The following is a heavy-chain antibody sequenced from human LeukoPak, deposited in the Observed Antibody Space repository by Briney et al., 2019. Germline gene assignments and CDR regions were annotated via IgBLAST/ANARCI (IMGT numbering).Heavy chain of an antibody. CDR1: GVSISSSNSY. J-gene: IGHJ4*02. V-gene: IGHV4-39*02. D-gene: IGHD6-19*01. CDR3: ARDGDSYSSGWQYYFDY. CDR2: IYYSGNT. Sequence: SETLSLTCTVSGVSISSSNSYWGWIRQPPGKGLEWIGSIYYSGNTYYNASLKSQVSISIDTSKNQFSLRLTSVTAADTAVYYCARDGDSYSSGWQYYFDYWGQGTLVTVSS.